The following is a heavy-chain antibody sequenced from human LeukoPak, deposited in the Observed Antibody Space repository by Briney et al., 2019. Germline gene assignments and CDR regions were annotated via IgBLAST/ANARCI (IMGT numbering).Heavy chain of an antibody. CDR1: GGSIRSYF. CDR2: IHHSGTT. Sequence: SETLSLTCTVSGGSIRSYFWSWVRQPPGKGLEWIGHIHHSGTTTYNPPLKSRVAMSIDTSNSQFSLKVNSVTAADTAVYYCVRPHPLYGAGSFAFWGQGNLVIVSS. V-gene: IGHV4-59*08. CDR3: VRPHPLYGAGSFAF. J-gene: IGHJ4*02. D-gene: IGHD3-10*01.